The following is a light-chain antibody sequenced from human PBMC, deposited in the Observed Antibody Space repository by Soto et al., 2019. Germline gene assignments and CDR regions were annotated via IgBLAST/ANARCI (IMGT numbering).Light chain of an antibody. V-gene: IGKV3-20*01. CDR2: GAS. CDR3: QQYGSSPPYT. J-gene: IGKJ2*01. Sequence: EIVLTQSPGTLSFSPGERATLSCRASQSVSSSYLAWYQQKPGQAPRLLIYGASSRATGIPDRFSSSRSGTDFTLTISRLEPGDFAVYYCQQYGSSPPYTFGQGTKVEIK. CDR1: QSVSSSY.